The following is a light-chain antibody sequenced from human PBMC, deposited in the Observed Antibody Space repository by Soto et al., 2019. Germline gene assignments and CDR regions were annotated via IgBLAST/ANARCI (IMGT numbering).Light chain of an antibody. CDR2: GST. V-gene: IGKV3-20*01. CDR1: QSVSNNY. Sequence: EVVLTQSPGTLSLSPGERATLSCRASQSVSNNYLAWYQQKPGQSPKLVIFGSTDRATGIPDRFSGSGSGTDFALTISRLEPEDFAVYYCQQYGSSPPYTFGQGTKLDI. J-gene: IGKJ2*01. CDR3: QQYGSSPPYT.